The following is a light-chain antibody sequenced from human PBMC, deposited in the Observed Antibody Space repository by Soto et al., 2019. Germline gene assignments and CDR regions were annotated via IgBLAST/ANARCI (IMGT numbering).Light chain of an antibody. CDR3: SSYTSSSTPVV. Sequence: QAVVTQPPSVSGSPGQSVTISCTGTSSDVGSYNRVSWYQQPPGTAPKLMIYEVSNRPSGVPDRFSGSKSGNTASLTISGLQAEDEADYYCSSYTSSSTPVVFGGGTKVTVL. V-gene: IGLV2-18*02. CDR1: SSDVGSYNR. J-gene: IGLJ2*01. CDR2: EVS.